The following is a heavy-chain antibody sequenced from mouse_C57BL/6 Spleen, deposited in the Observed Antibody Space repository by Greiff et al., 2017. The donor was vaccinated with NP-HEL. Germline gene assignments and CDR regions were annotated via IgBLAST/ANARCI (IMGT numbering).Heavy chain of an antibody. CDR2: IYPGDGDT. D-gene: IGHD1-1*01. CDR1: GYAFSSSW. V-gene: IGHV1-82*01. CDR3: AREGLFIMDV. J-gene: IGHJ1*03. Sequence: QVQLKESGPELVKPGASVKISCKASGYAFSSSWMNWVKQRPGKGLEWIGRIYPGDGDTNYNGKFKGKATLTADKSSSTAYMQLSSLTSEDSAVYFCAREGLFIMDVWGTGTTVTVSS.